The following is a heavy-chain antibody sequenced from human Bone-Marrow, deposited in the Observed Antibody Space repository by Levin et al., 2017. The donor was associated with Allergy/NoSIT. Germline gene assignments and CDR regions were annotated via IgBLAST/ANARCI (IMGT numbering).Heavy chain of an antibody. CDR1: GLRFSTYW. V-gene: IGHV3-7*03. D-gene: IGHD3-10*01. CDR2: IKQDGSEE. J-gene: IGHJ5*02. Sequence: GESLKISCVASGLRFSTYWMNWLRQAPGKGPEWVANIKQDGSEENYADSVKGRFTVSRDNAKNSLYLQMNSLRAEDTAVYYCARDGRGADSPDNLFDPWGQGTLVTVSS. CDR3: ARDGRGADSPDNLFDP.